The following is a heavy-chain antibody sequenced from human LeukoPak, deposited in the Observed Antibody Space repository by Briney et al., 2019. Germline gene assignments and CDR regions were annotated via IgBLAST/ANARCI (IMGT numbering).Heavy chain of an antibody. CDR1: GGSISSYY. CDR2: IYYSGST. V-gene: IGHV4-59*08. D-gene: IGHD2-15*01. CDR3: ARRIRDCSGGSCRPDAFDI. Sequence: SETLSLTCTVSGGSISSYYWSWIRQPPGKGLEWIGYIYYSGSTNYNPSLKSRVTISVDTSKNQFSLKLSSVTAADTAVYYCARRIRDCSGGSCRPDAFDIWGQGTMVIVSS. J-gene: IGHJ3*02.